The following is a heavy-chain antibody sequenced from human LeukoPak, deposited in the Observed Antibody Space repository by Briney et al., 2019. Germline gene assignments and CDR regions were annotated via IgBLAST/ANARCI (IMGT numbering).Heavy chain of an antibody. D-gene: IGHD2-21*01. V-gene: IGHV3-30*18. J-gene: IGHJ4*02. CDR1: GFTFSNYG. Sequence: PGRSLRLSCAASGFTFSNYGIHWVRQAPGKGLEGVAIISYDGTNKYYADSVKGRFTISRDNSKNTLYLQMNSLRAEDTAMYYCAKEEGVMAIAGSPSGYWGQGTLVTVSS. CDR2: ISYDGTNK. CDR3: AKEEGVMAIAGSPSGY.